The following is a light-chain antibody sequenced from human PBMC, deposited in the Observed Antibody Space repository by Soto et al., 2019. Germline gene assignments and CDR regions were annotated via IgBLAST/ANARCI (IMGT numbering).Light chain of an antibody. Sequence: DIVMSQSPDSLAESLGERATCNCNSSQTILHNSNKKNYLAWYQQKPGQSPKLLLYWASTRESGIPDRFSGSGSGTVFTLTISSLQAEDVAVYYCQQYYSPPLTFGGGTKVDIK. CDR2: WAS. CDR1: QTILHNSNKKNY. CDR3: QQYYSPPLT. J-gene: IGKJ4*01. V-gene: IGKV4-1*01.